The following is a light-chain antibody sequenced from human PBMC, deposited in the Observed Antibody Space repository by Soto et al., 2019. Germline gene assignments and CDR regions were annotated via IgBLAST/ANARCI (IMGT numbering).Light chain of an antibody. CDR3: QQYNNWPPYT. Sequence: EIVMTQSPATLSVSPGERATLSCRASQSVSSNLAWYQQKPGQAPRLLVYGASTRVTGIPARFSGSGSGTEFTLTISSLQYEDFAVYYCQQYNNWPPYTFGQGTKLEIK. V-gene: IGKV3-15*01. CDR1: QSVSSN. J-gene: IGKJ2*01. CDR2: GAS.